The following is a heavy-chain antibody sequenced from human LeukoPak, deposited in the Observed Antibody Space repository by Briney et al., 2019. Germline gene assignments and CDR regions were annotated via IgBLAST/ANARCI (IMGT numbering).Heavy chain of an antibody. V-gene: IGHV3-43D*03. CDR2: ISWDGGST. D-gene: IGHD4-17*01. CDR3: AKDRQPTAYYYGMDV. J-gene: IGHJ6*02. Sequence: GGSLRLSCAASGFTFDDYAMHWVRQAPGKGLEWVSLISWDGGSTYYADSVKGRFTISRDNSKNSLYLRMNSLRAEDTALYYCAKDRQPTAYYYGMDVWGQGTTVTVSS. CDR1: GFTFDDYA.